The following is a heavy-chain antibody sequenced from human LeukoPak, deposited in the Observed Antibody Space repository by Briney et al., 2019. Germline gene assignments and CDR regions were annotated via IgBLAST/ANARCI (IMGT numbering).Heavy chain of an antibody. CDR2: ISYDGSAG. V-gene: IGHV3-30*18. CDR3: AKDQSRAVTGTWDF. Sequence: PGTSLRLSCAASGFTFNSFGIHWVRHAPGKGLEWVALISYDGSAGYYADSVRGRFTVSRDNSKTTVYLQMNRLRPEDTAVYHCAKDQSRAVTGTWDFWGQGTLVTVSS. CDR1: GFTFNSFG. J-gene: IGHJ4*02. D-gene: IGHD6-19*01.